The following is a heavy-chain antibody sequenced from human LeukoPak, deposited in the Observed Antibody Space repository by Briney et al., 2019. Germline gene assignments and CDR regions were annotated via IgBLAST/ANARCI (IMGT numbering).Heavy chain of an antibody. D-gene: IGHD2-2*02. Sequence: GGSLRLPCAASGFTFSDYYMSWIRQAPGKGLEWVSYISSSGSTIYYADSVKGRFTISRDNAKNSLYLQMNSLRAEDTAVYYCARDARDIVVVPAAIRGGYYFDYWAREPWSPSPQ. CDR2: ISSSGSTI. CDR1: GFTFSDYY. V-gene: IGHV3-11*04. CDR3: ARDARDIVVVPAAIRGGYYFDY. J-gene: IGHJ4*02.